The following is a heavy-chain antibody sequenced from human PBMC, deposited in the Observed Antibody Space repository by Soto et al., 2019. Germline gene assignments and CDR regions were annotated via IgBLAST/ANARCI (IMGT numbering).Heavy chain of an antibody. CDR3: AKHSGYDPYYGMDV. CDR1: ILSFDIYA. CDR2: TTGSGGTA. J-gene: IGHJ6*02. D-gene: IGHD5-12*01. Sequence: EVQLLESGGGLVQPGGSLRLSCAASILSFDIYAMSWVRQAPGKGLEWVSATTGSGGTAYYAGSVKGRFTISRDNSKNTLYLQMDSLRAEDTAVYYCAKHSGYDPYYGMDVLGQGTTVTVSS. V-gene: IGHV3-23*01.